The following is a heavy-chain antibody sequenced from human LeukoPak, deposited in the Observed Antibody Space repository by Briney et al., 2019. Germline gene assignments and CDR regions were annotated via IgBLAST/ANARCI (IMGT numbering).Heavy chain of an antibody. Sequence: SETLSLTCTVSGGSISSYYWTWIRQPPGKGLEWIGRIYTTESTNYNPAVNSPVTMSVDTSKSQFYRKLRAVTAPDTAAYYCARQIAVAGNAGFDYWGQGTLVTVSS. J-gene: IGHJ4*02. V-gene: IGHV4-4*07. D-gene: IGHD6-19*01. CDR3: ARQIAVAGNAGFDY. CDR1: GGSISSYY. CDR2: IYTTEST.